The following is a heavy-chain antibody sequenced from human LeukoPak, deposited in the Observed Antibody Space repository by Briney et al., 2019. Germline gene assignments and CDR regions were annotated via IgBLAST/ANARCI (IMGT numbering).Heavy chain of an antibody. CDR1: GGTFSSYA. CDR3: ASDGAYQPPRY. CDR2: IIPILGIA. J-gene: IGHJ4*02. V-gene: IGHV1-69*04. D-gene: IGHD2-2*01. Sequence: WASVKVSCKASGGTFSSYAISWVRQAPGQGLEWMGRIIPILGIANYAQKFQDRVTLTSDTSTSTAYMDLSSLRFEDTAVYYCASDGAYQPPRYWGQGTLVTVSS.